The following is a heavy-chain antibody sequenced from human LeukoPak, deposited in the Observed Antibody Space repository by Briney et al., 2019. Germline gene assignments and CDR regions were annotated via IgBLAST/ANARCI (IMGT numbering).Heavy chain of an antibody. CDR2: IDHRGAA. D-gene: IGHD3-3*01. V-gene: IGHV4-34*01. Sequence: SETLSLTCAVYGASYNAYYWSWIRQPPGKGLEWIGDIDHRGAATYNPSLKSRLTISADASKNQFSLKLNSVTDADTAVYYCAVGITILGVAASFDSWGQGNLVIVSS. CDR1: GASYNAYY. CDR3: AVGITILGVAASFDS. J-gene: IGHJ4*02.